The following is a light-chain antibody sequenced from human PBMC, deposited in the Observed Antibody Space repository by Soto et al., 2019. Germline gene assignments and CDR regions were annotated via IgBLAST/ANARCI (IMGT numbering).Light chain of an antibody. V-gene: IGLV2-18*02. CDR2: EVS. Sequence: QSALTQPPSVSGSPGQSVAISCTGTGSDVGSYNRVSWYQQPPGTAPKLMIYEVSNRPSGVPDRFSGSKSGNTASLTISGLQAEDEADYYCSSYTSSSTYVFGTGTKLTVL. J-gene: IGLJ1*01. CDR1: GSDVGSYNR. CDR3: SSYTSSSTYV.